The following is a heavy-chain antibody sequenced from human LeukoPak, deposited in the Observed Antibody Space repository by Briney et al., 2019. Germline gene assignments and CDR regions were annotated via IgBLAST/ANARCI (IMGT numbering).Heavy chain of an antibody. CDR3: AKETAVTMGFDY. CDR2: ISWNSGSI. Sequence: GGSLRLSCAASGFTFDDYAMHWVRQAPGKGLEWVSGISWNSGSIGYADSVKGRFTISRDNAKNSLYLQMNSLRAEDTALYYCAKETAVTMGFDYWGQGTLVTVSS. D-gene: IGHD4-17*01. V-gene: IGHV3-9*01. CDR1: GFTFDDYA. J-gene: IGHJ4*02.